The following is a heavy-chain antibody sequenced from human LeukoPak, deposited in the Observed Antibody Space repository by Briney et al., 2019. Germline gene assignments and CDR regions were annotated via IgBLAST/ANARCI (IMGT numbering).Heavy chain of an antibody. J-gene: IGHJ4*02. D-gene: IGHD1-14*01. CDR3: ASHGTGHGSDFVIKAGY. V-gene: IGHV5-51*01. Sequence: GESLKISCKASGYSFRTSCIGWVRQMPGKGLEWMGIIYPGDSDTTYSPSFQGHVTISADKSISTAYLQWYNLQASDTAMYYCASHGTGHGSDFVIKAGYWGQGTLVAVSS. CDR2: IYPGDSDT. CDR1: GYSFRTSC.